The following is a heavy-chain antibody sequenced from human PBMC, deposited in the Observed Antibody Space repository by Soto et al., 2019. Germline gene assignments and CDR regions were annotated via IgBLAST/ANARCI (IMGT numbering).Heavy chain of an antibody. Sequence: QVQLQESGSGLVKPSQSLSLTCTVSGVSLNTADTWWSWIRQSPGKGLEFIGYYHSGGSTYYDASVRSRVIISADPSNSQFSLKLSSVTVADTAVYFCVRSRQMERGNDYGLDVWGQGTTVTVSS. V-gene: IGHV4-30-4*01. CDR3: VRSRQMERGNDYGLDV. J-gene: IGHJ6*02. CDR1: GVSLNTADTW. D-gene: IGHD1-1*01. CDR2: YHSGGST.